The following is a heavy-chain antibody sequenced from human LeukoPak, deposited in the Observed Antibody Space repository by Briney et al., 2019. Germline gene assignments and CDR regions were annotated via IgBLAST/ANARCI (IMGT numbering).Heavy chain of an antibody. J-gene: IGHJ5*02. CDR2: INHSGST. V-gene: IGHV4-34*01. Sequence: SETLSLTCAVYGGSFSGYYWSWIRQPPGKGLEWIGEINHSGSTNYNPSLKSRVTISVDTCKNQFSLKLSSVTAADTAVYYCARILGNEYCSGGSCYRGNWFDPWGQGTLVTVSS. D-gene: IGHD2-15*01. CDR3: ARILGNEYCSGGSCYRGNWFDP. CDR1: GGSFSGYY.